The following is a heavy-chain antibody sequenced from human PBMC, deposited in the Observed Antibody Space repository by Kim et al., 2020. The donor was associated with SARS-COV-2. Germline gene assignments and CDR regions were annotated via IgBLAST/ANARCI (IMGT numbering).Heavy chain of an antibody. CDR3: ARTQLVRTPGGFDP. V-gene: IGHV4-39*01. J-gene: IGHJ5*02. D-gene: IGHD6-6*01. Sequence: SETLSLTCTVSGGSISSSSYYWGWIRQPPGKGLEWIGSIYYSGSTYYNPSLKSRVTISVDTSKNQFSLKLSSVTAADTAVYYCARTQLVRTPGGFDPWGQGTLVTVSS. CDR1: GGSISSSSYY. CDR2: IYYSGST.